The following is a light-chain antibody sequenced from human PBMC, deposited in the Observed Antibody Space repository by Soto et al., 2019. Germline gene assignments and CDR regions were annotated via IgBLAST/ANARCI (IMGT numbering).Light chain of an antibody. J-gene: IGKJ1*01. CDR3: QQYNSSSGT. V-gene: IGKV1-5*03. CDR2: KAS. CDR1: QSISSW. Sequence: DIPMTQSPSTLSASVGDRVTITCRASQSISSWLAWYQQRPGRAPKLLIYKASGLQSGVPSRFSGSGSGTEFTLTISSLQPDDFATYYCQQYNSSSGTFGQGTKVEIK.